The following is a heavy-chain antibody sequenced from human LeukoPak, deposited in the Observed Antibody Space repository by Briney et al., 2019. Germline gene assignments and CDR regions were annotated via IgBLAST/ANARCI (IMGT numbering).Heavy chain of an antibody. CDR2: INHSGST. CDR3: ASTERCSTTCPLDY. J-gene: IGHJ4*02. Sequence: SETLSLTCAVYGCSFRGYYWSWIRQPPGKGLEWIGEINHSGSTNYNPSLKSRVTISLDTSMKKFSLKLNSVTAADTAVYYCASTERCSTTCPLDYWGQGTLVTVSS. CDR1: GCSFRGYY. V-gene: IGHV4-34*01. D-gene: IGHD2-2*01.